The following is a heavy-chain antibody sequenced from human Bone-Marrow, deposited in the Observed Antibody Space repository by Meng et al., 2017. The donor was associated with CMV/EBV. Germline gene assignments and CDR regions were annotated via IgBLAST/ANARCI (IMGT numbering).Heavy chain of an antibody. CDR1: GFTFRSYF. CDR2: IDWNGGNT. Sequence: GESLKISCEVSGFTFRSYFMSWVRQAPGKGLQWVSGIDWNGGNTGYADSVKGRFTISRDNAKNSLVLQMNSLRAEDTAFYYCARVDNAYYYYGVDVWGQGTTVTVSS. CDR3: ARVDNAYYYYGVDV. V-gene: IGHV3-20*04. D-gene: IGHD1-1*01. J-gene: IGHJ6*02.